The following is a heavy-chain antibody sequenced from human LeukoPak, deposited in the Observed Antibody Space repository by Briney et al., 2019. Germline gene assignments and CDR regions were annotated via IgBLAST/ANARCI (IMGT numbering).Heavy chain of an antibody. CDR3: ARAIMSSGWKRPANYFDY. V-gene: IGHV1-69*13. J-gene: IGHJ4*02. CDR1: GGTFSSYA. D-gene: IGHD6-19*01. Sequence: SVKVSCKASGGTFSSYAISWVRQAPGQGLEWMGGIIPIFGTANYAQKFQGRVTITADESTSTAYMELSSLRSEDTAVYYCARAIMSSGWKRPANYFDYWGQGTLVTVSS. CDR2: IIPIFGTA.